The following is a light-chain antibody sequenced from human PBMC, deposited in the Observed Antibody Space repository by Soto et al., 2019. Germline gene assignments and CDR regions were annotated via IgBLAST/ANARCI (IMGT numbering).Light chain of an antibody. Sequence: EIVLTQSPGTLSLSPGERATLSCRASQSVSSSYLAWYQQKPGQAPRLLIYGASSRATGIPDRFSGSGSGTDFSLTISRLEPEDFAVYYCHQYRSLWWTFGKGAKV. V-gene: IGKV3-20*01. CDR3: HQYRSLWWT. CDR1: QSVSSSY. CDR2: GAS. J-gene: IGKJ1*01.